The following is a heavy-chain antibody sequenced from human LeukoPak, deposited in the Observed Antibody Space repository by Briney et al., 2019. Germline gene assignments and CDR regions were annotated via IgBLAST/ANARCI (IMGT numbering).Heavy chain of an antibody. D-gene: IGHD3-16*01. CDR3: ARALMRSAFDI. V-gene: IGHV4-30-2*01. CDR1: GGSISSGGYS. J-gene: IGHJ3*02. CDR2: IYHSGST. Sequence: SETLSLTCTVSGGSISSGGYSWSWIRQPPGKGLEWIGYIYHSGSTYYNPSLKSRVTISVDRSKNQFSLKLSSVTAADTAVYYCARALMRSAFDIWGQGTMVTVSS.